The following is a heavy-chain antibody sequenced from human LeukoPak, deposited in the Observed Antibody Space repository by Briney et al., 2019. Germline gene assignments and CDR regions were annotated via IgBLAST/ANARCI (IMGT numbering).Heavy chain of an antibody. Sequence: GGSLRLSCAASGFTFSSYSMNWVRQAPGKGLEWVSYISSSSSTIYYADSVKGRFTISRDNAKNSLYLQMNSLRAEDAAVYYCARGGTTVTTNLIDYWGQGTLVTVSS. D-gene: IGHD4-17*01. CDR2: ISSSSSTI. CDR3: ARGGTTVTTNLIDY. V-gene: IGHV3-48*01. CDR1: GFTFSSYS. J-gene: IGHJ4*02.